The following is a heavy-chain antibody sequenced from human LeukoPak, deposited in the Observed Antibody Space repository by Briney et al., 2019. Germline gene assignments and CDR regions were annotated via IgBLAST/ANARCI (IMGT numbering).Heavy chain of an antibody. CDR2: IYYSGST. CDR3: ARVVFLEGKWAFDI. CDR1: GGSISSYY. Sequence: TSETLSLTCTVSGGSISSYYWSWIRQTPGKGLEWIGYIYYSGSTNYNPSLKSRVTISVDTSKNQFSLKLSSVTAADTAVYYCARVVFLEGKWAFDIWGQGTMVTVSS. D-gene: IGHD3-3*01. V-gene: IGHV4-59*01. J-gene: IGHJ3*02.